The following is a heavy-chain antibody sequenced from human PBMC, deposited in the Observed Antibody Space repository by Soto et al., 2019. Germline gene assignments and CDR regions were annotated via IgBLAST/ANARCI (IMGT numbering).Heavy chain of an antibody. J-gene: IGHJ5*02. CDR1: GFIFDDYA. CDR3: ARDRRGVLDP. Sequence: PWGSLRLSCAASGFIFDDYAMHWVRQSPGKCLEWVSGISLNSGHIDYAAPVRGRFTISRDNAKNSVYLQMNSLTSEDTALYYCARDRRGVLDPWGQGIPVTVSS. V-gene: IGHV3-9*01. CDR2: ISLNSGHI.